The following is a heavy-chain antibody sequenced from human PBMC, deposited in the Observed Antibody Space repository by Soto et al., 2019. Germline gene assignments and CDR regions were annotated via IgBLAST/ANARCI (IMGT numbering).Heavy chain of an antibody. CDR2: INSDGSST. Sequence: GGSLRLSCAASGFTFSSYWMHWVRQAPGKGLVWVSRINSDGSSTSYADSVKGRFTISRDNAKNTLYLQMNSLRAEDTAVYYCARIHSSGWLPFDYWGQGTLVNVSS. CDR1: GFTFSSYW. V-gene: IGHV3-74*01. J-gene: IGHJ4*02. CDR3: ARIHSSGWLPFDY. D-gene: IGHD6-19*01.